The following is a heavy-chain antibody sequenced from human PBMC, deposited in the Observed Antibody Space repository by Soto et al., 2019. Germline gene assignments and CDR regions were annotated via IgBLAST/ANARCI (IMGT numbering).Heavy chain of an antibody. CDR1: GFAFSSHP. J-gene: IGHJ3*02. V-gene: IGHV3-23*01. D-gene: IGHD6-6*01. Sequence: GGSLRLSCAASGFAFSSHPMSWVRQAPERGLEWVSGISDSGGLTYNADSVKGRFTISRDNSKNTLYLQMDSLRAEDTALYYCARRAFGSSRSFDIWGQGTMVTVSS. CDR2: ISDSGGLT. CDR3: ARRAFGSSRSFDI.